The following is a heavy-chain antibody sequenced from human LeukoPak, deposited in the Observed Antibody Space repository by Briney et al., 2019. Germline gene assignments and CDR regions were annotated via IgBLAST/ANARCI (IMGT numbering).Heavy chain of an antibody. J-gene: IGHJ4*02. D-gene: IGHD3-10*01. CDR3: AKDGVLWFGESYFDS. Sequence: GGSLRLSCAASGFTFSSYAMSWVRQAPGKRLEWVSVISGSGGSTYYADSVKGRFTISRDNSKNTLYLQMNSLRAEDTAVYFCAKDGVLWFGESYFDSWGQGTLVTVSS. V-gene: IGHV3-23*01. CDR2: ISGSGGST. CDR1: GFTFSSYA.